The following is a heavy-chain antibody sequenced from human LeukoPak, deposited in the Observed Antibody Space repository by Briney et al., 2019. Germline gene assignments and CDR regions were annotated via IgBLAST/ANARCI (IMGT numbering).Heavy chain of an antibody. CDR1: GGTFSSYA. Sequence: ASVKVSCKASGGTFSSYAISWVRQAPRQGLEWMGGIIPIFGTANYAQKFQGRVTITTDESTSTAYMELSSLRSEDTAVYYCARDYYYDSSGYSNWGQGTLVTVSS. CDR3: ARDYYYDSSGYSN. J-gene: IGHJ4*02. D-gene: IGHD3-22*01. CDR2: IIPIFGTA. V-gene: IGHV1-69*05.